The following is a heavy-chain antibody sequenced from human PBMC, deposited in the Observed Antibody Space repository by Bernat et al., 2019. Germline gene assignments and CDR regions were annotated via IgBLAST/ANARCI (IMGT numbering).Heavy chain of an antibody. Sequence: QVQLQESGPGLVKPSETLSLTCTVSGGSISSSSYYWGWIRQPPGKGLEWIGSIYYSGSTYYNPSLKSRVTISVDTSKNQFSLKLSSVTAADTAVYYCAGARGSYGPNWFDPWGQGTLVTVSS. CDR2: IYYSGST. J-gene: IGHJ5*02. V-gene: IGHV4-39*01. CDR1: GGSISSSSYY. CDR3: AGARGSYGPNWFDP. D-gene: IGHD5-18*01.